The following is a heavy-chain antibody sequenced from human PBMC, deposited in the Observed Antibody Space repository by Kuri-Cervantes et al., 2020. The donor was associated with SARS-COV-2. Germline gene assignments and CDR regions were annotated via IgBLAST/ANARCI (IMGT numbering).Heavy chain of an antibody. D-gene: IGHD3-16*01. J-gene: IGHJ5*02. V-gene: IGHV3-15*07. Sequence: GESLKISCAASGFTFSNAWMNWVRQAPGKGLEWVGRIKSKTDGRTTDYAAPVKGRFTISRDDSKNTLYLQMNSLKTEDTAVYYCTTVLVFGWFDPWGQGTLVTVSS. CDR2: IKSKTDGRTT. CDR3: TTVLVFGWFDP. CDR1: GFTFSNAW.